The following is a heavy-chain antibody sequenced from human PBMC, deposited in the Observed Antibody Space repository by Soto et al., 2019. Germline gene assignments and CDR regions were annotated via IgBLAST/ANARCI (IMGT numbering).Heavy chain of an antibody. J-gene: IGHJ4*02. D-gene: IGHD4-17*01. V-gene: IGHV3-23*01. Sequence: EVQLLESGGGWVRPGGSLRLSFPASGSTLSSYAMTRVRQAPGKGLEWVSGVSGTGGSAYYADPVKGRFTISRDKSTNTLYLHMNSLRAEDTAVYYCARGSAYSDYDLEYWGQGTLVTVSS. CDR3: ARGSAYSDYDLEY. CDR1: GSTLSSYA. CDR2: VSGTGGSA.